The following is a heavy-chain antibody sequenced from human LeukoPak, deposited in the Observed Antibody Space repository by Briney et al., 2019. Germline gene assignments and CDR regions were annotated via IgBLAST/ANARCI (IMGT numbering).Heavy chain of an antibody. CDR3: ARDEGVGERGAY. D-gene: IGHD3-16*01. CDR2: INPNSGGT. V-gene: IGHV1-2*02. Sequence: ASVKVSCKTSGYTITDYYMHWVRQAPGQGLEWMGCINPNSGGTNYAQQLQDRVTMTTDAFTSTAYMELRSLRSDDTAMYYCARDEGVGERGAYWGEGALVTVSS. J-gene: IGHJ4*02. CDR1: GYTITDYY.